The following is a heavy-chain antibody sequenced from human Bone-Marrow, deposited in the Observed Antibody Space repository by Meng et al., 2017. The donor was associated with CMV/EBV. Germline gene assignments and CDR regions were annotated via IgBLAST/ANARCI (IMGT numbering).Heavy chain of an antibody. CDR1: GFTFSSYN. CDR3: ARVAGGNRLYWYFDL. V-gene: IGHV3-21*01. J-gene: IGHJ2*01. D-gene: IGHD1-14*01. CDR2: ISSSSRYI. Sequence: GGSLRLSCAASGFTFSSYNMNWVRQAPGKGLEWVSSISSSSRYIYYADSVKGRFTISRDNAKNSLSLEMNNLRDEDTAVYYCARVAGGNRLYWYFDLWGRGTLVTVSS.